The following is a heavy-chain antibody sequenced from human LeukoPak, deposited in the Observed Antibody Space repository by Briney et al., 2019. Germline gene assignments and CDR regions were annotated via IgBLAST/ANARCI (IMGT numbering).Heavy chain of an antibody. CDR3: ARDRKQWLALDY. J-gene: IGHJ4*02. Sequence: GRSLRLSWAASGFTFDDYAMHWVRQAPGKGLGWVSGISWNSGSIGYADSVKGRFTISRDNAKNSLYLQMNNLRAEDTAVYYCARDRKQWLALDYWGQGTLVTVSS. D-gene: IGHD6-19*01. V-gene: IGHV3-9*01. CDR1: GFTFDDYA. CDR2: ISWNSGSI.